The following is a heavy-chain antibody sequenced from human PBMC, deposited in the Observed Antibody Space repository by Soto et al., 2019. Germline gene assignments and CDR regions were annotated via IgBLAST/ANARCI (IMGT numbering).Heavy chain of an antibody. J-gene: IGHJ4*02. CDR1: GGSISSGDYY. CDR3: AVCIVGATVSFFDY. CDR2: IYYSGST. D-gene: IGHD1-26*01. Sequence: PSETLSLTCTVSGGSISSGDYYWSWIRQPPGKGLEWIGYIYYSGSTYYNPSLKSRVTISVDTSKNQFSLKLSSVTAADTAVYYCAVCIVGATVSFFDYWGQGTLVTVSS. V-gene: IGHV4-30-4*01.